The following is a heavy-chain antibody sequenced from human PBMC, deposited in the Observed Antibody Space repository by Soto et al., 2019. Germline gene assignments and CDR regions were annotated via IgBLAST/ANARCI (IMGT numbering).Heavy chain of an antibody. CDR3: ARLNPRDCGGDCYSYY. Sequence: QVQLVQSGAEVKKPGSSVKVSCKASGGTFSSYAISWVRQAPGQGLEWMGGIIPIIGTANYSQKFQGRVTITADEYTSTAYMELSSLRSEDTTVYYCARLNPRDCGGDCYSYYWGQGTLVTVSS. J-gene: IGHJ4*02. CDR1: GGTFSSYA. CDR2: IIPIIGTA. D-gene: IGHD2-21*02. V-gene: IGHV1-69*12.